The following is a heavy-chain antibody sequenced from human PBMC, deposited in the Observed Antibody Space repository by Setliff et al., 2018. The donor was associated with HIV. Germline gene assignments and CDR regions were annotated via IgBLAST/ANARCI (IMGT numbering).Heavy chain of an antibody. CDR2: INAGNGNR. D-gene: IGHD2-15*01. Sequence: ASVKVSCKTSGYTFKSYDINWVRQAPGQRPEWMARINAGNGNREYSHKFQGRVSITRDTSANIAYMELSSLRSEDTAVYYCARDRGYCSGASCYGLDYWGQGTLVTVSS. CDR1: GYTFKSYD. J-gene: IGHJ4*02. CDR3: ARDRGYCSGASCYGLDY. V-gene: IGHV1-3*01.